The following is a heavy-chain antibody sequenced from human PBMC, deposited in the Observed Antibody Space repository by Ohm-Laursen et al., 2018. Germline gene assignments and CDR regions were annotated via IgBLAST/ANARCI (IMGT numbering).Heavy chain of an antibody. D-gene: IGHD1-26*01. V-gene: IGHV3-48*01. CDR1: GFTFSSYS. J-gene: IGHJ4*02. CDR2: ISSSSSTI. CDR3: ARVGIVGTLDY. Sequence: GSLRLSCSASGFTFSSYSMNWVRQAPGKGLEWVSYISSSSSTIYYADSVKGRFTISRDNAKNSLYLQMNSLRAEDTAAYYCARVGIVGTLDYGGQGTLVTVSS.